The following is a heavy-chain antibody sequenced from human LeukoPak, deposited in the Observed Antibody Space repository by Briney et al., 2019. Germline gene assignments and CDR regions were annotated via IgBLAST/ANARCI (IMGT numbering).Heavy chain of an antibody. Sequence: ASVKVSSKASVYTFTIYGISWVRQAPGQGLEWMGWISAYNGNTNYAQKLQGRVTMTTDTSTSTDYMELRRLRSDDTAVYYCARENYGALDYWGQGTLVTVSS. CDR2: ISAYNGNT. CDR1: VYTFTIYG. D-gene: IGHD4-17*01. V-gene: IGHV1-18*01. J-gene: IGHJ4*02. CDR3: ARENYGALDY.